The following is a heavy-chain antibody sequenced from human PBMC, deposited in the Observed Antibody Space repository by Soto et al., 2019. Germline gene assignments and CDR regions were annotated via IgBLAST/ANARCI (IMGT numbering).Heavy chain of an antibody. J-gene: IGHJ4*02. D-gene: IGHD3-9*01. CDR2: VSIHNGQT. Sequence: QGQLEQSGAEVKKPGASVTVSCRVPGYTLATYAISWVRQAPGEGLEWMGWVSIHNGQTKFADKFHDRVTMSRNTTAGEVELERRSLGGDDTALYYCVTVRFFDWFLGESWGQGTLVIVSP. V-gene: IGHV1-18*01. CDR3: VTVRFFDWFLGES. CDR1: GYTLATYA.